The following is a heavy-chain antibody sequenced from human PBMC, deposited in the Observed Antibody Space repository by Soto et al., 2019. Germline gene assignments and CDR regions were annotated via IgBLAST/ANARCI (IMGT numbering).Heavy chain of an antibody. Sequence: AETLAGTFTVSGGSISSSSYYWGWIRQPPVKVLEWIGSIYYIGSTYYTPSLKSRVTISVYTSQHQFSLTMSSVTAADTAVYYCARTSLTNPAASDHWGQRTLVTVSS. CDR3: ARTSLTNPAASDH. V-gene: IGHV4-39*01. D-gene: IGHD6-13*01. J-gene: IGHJ4*02. CDR2: IYYIGST. CDR1: GGSISSSSYY.